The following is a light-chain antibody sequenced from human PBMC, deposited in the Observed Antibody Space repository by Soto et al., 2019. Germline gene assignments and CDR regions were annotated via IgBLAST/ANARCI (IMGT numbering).Light chain of an antibody. CDR2: DAS. Sequence: EVVLTQSPATLSVSPGDRATLSRRASQDIGSAVAWYHQRSGQAPRLLIFDASIRVPTTPARFSGSVSGTELTLTISSLESEDFAVYFCQQYGDRPRTFCKGTKVDI. CDR1: QDIGSA. J-gene: IGKJ1*01. CDR3: QQYGDRPRT. V-gene: IGKV3-15*01.